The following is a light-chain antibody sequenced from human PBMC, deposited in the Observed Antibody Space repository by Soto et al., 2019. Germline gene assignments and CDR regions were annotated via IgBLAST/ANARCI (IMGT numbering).Light chain of an antibody. V-gene: IGKV1-5*03. J-gene: IGKJ1*01. CDR2: KAS. CDR1: QSISSW. Sequence: IQMTQSPSTLSASVGDRLTITCRASQSISSWLAWYQQKPGKAPKLLIYKASTLESGVPSRFSGSGSGTEFTLTITSLQPDDFATYYCQQYNSYSRTFGQGTKVDIK. CDR3: QQYNSYSRT.